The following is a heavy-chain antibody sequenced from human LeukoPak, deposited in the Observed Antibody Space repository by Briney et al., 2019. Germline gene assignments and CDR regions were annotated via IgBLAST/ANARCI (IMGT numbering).Heavy chain of an antibody. D-gene: IGHD6-13*01. J-gene: IGHJ4*02. CDR1: GGSFSGYY. V-gene: IGHV4-34*01. Sequence: SETLSLTCAVYGGSFSGYYWSWIRQPPGKGLEWIGEINHSGSTNYNPSLKSRVTISVDTSKNQFSLKLSSVTAADTAVYYCARSLRYSSSWYSRYFDYWGQGTLVTVSS. CDR2: INHSGST. CDR3: ARSLRYSSSWYSRYFDY.